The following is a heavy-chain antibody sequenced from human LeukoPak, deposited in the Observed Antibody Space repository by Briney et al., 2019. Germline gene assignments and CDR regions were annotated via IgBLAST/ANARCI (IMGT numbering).Heavy chain of an antibody. CDR1: GGSFSIGDW. J-gene: IGHJ4*02. V-gene: IGHV4-4*02. CDR2: IHHTGIT. Sequence: SGTLSLTCAVSGGSFSIGDWWSWVRQPPGKGLEWIGEIHHTGITNFNPSLRSRVTISVDRSKNQFSLKLSSVTAADTAVYYCARGGGYFDYYDSRGGPYWGQGTLVTVSS. CDR3: ARGGGYFDYYDSRGGPY. D-gene: IGHD3-22*01.